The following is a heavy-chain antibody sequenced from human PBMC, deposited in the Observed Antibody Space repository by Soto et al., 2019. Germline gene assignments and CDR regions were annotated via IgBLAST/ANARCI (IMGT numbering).Heavy chain of an antibody. D-gene: IGHD1-26*01. CDR2: IGPESGAT. CDR1: GYTFTGHY. V-gene: IGHV1-2*02. Sequence: ASVKVSCKASGYTFTGHYIHWARQAPEQGPEWMGEIGPESGATRYAQKFQGRVTMTRDMSITTVYMELNNLSPDDTAVYYCGRGRSGQIVVFYWGQGTPVTVSS. J-gene: IGHJ4*02. CDR3: GRGRSGQIVVFY.